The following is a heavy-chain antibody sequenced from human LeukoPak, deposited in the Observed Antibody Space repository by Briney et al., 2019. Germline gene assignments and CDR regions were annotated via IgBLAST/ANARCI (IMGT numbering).Heavy chain of an antibody. J-gene: IGHJ4*02. CDR2: ISGDNPGT. V-gene: IGHV3-23*01. CDR3: AKAPVGHCSGAFCYHFDS. D-gene: IGHD2-15*01. CDR1: GFTFSTYA. Sequence: GGSLRLSCAASGFTFSTYAMSWVRQTPGKGLEWVAAISGDNPGTYHANSVKGRFTISRDNSKNTLHLQMSGLRAEDAARYYCAKAPVGHCSGAFCYHFDSWGQGTLVTVSS.